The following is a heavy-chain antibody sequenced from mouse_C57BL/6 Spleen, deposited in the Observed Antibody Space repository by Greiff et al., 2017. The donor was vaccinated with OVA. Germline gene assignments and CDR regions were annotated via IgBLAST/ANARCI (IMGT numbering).Heavy chain of an antibody. V-gene: IGHV1-53*01. CDR2: INPGSGGT. D-gene: IGHD1-1*01. J-gene: IGHJ3*01. CDR3: ARVNYYGSSPPWLAY. CDR1: GYTFTSYW. Sequence: QVQLQQPGTDLVKPGASVKLSCKASGYTFTSYWMHWVKQRPGQGLEWIGDINPGSGGTNYNEKFKSKATLTVDKSSSTAYMQLSSLTSEDSAVYDCARVNYYGSSPPWLAYWGQGTLVTVSA.